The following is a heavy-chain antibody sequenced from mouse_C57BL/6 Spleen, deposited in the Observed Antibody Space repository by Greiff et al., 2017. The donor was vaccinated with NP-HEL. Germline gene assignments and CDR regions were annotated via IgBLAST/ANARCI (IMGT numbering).Heavy chain of an antibody. V-gene: IGHV14-1*01. Sequence: EVQLVESGAELVRPGASVKLSCTASGFNFTDYYMHWVKQRPEQGLEWIGRIDPEDGATEYDPKFQGKATMTADTSSNTAYLQLSSLTSEDSAVCYCTTGSSTFAYWGQGTLVTVSA. CDR2: IDPEDGAT. J-gene: IGHJ3*01. CDR1: GFNFTDYY. CDR3: TTGSSTFAY. D-gene: IGHD1-1*01.